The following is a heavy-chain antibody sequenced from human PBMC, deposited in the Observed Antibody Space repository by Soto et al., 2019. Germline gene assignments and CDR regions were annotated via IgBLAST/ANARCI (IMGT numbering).Heavy chain of an antibody. CDR3: ARAVEMYASGWYDFDY. J-gene: IGHJ4*02. Sequence: QVQLQESGPGLVKPSETLSLTCTVSGGSISSHYWSWIRQPPGKGLEWIGFIYYSESSNYNPSLQSRVTISVDTSKNQFSLRLTSVTAADTAVYYCARAVEMYASGWYDFDYWGQGTQVTVSS. CDR2: IYYSESS. V-gene: IGHV4-59*11. CDR1: GGSISSHY. D-gene: IGHD6-19*01.